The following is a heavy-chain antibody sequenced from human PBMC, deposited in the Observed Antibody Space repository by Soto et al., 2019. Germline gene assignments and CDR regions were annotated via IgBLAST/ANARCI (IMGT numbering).Heavy chain of an antibody. D-gene: IGHD3-10*01. V-gene: IGHV1-2*04. Sequence: QVQLVQSGAEVKKPGASVKVSCKASGYTFTGYYMHWVRQAPGQGLEWMGWINPNSGGTNYAQKCQGWVTMTRDTSISPAYMELSRLRSDDTAVYYCARGITMVRGVLLDAFDIWGQGTMVTVSS. CDR3: ARGITMVRGVLLDAFDI. CDR2: INPNSGGT. CDR1: GYTFTGYY. J-gene: IGHJ3*02.